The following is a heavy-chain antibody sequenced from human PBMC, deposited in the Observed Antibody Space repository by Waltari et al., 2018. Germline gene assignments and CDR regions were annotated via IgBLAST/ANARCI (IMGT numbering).Heavy chain of an antibody. V-gene: IGHV4-38-2*01. D-gene: IGHD7-27*01. CDR1: GYSISSGYY. CDR2: IYHSGST. J-gene: IGHJ4*02. CDR3: ARRGLGIGGYYFDY. Sequence: QVQLQESGPGLVKPSETLSLTCAVSGYSISSGYYWGWIRQPPGKGLEWIGSIYHSGSTYYNPSLKSRVTISVDTSKNQFSLKLSSVTAADTAVYYCARRGLGIGGYYFDYWGQGTLVTVSS.